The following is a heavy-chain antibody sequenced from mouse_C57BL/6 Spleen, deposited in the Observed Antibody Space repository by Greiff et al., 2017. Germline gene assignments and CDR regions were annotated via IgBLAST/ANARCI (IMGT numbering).Heavy chain of an antibody. Sequence: EVQLQESGPELVKPGASVKISCKASGYSFTGYYMNWVKQSPEKSLEWIGEINPSTGGTTYNQKFKAKATLTVDKSSSTAYMQLKSLTSEDSAVYYCARTDTTPHFAYWGQGTLVTVSA. CDR1: GYSFTGYY. V-gene: IGHV1-42*01. D-gene: IGHD1-1*01. CDR2: INPSTGGT. CDR3: ARTDTTPHFAY. J-gene: IGHJ3*01.